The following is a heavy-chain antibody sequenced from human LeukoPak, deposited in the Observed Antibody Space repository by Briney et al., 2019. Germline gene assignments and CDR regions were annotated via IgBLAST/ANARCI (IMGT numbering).Heavy chain of an antibody. CDR3: AKGHYYDSSGRLLGGDY. V-gene: IGHV3-43*02. Sequence: PGGSLRLSCAASGFSFDDYAMHWVRQAPGKGLEWVSLISGDGGRTFYADSVKGRFTISRDNSKNSLYLQMNSLRAEDTAVYYCAKGHYYDSSGRLLGGDYWGQGTLVTVSS. J-gene: IGHJ4*02. CDR2: ISGDGGRT. CDR1: GFSFDDYA. D-gene: IGHD3-22*01.